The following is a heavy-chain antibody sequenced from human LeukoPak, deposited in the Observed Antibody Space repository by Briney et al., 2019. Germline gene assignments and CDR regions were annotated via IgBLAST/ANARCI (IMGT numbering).Heavy chain of an antibody. CDR2: ISGSGGGT. D-gene: IGHD3-22*01. CDR1: GFTFSSYA. CDR3: AKSMIVVVIEFGAFDI. Sequence: PGGSLRLSCAASGFTFSSYAMSWVRQAPGKGLEWVSAISGSGGGTYYADSVKGRFTISRDNSKNTLYLQMNSLRAEDTAVYYCAKSMIVVVIEFGAFDIWGQGTMVTVSS. J-gene: IGHJ3*02. V-gene: IGHV3-23*01.